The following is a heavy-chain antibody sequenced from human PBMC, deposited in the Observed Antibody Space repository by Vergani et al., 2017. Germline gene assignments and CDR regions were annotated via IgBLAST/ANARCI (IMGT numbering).Heavy chain of an antibody. CDR3: ATAALTGDPLGDGFDI. D-gene: IGHD7-27*01. CDR1: GGSISSYY. V-gene: IGHV4-59*01. CDR2: LYYSGST. Sequence: QVQLQESGPGLVKPSETLSLTCTVSGGSISSYYWSWIRQPPGKGLEWIGYLYYSGSTNYNPSLKSLVTISVDTSKNQFSLKLSSVTAADTAVYYCATAALTGDPLGDGFDIWGQGTMVTVSS. J-gene: IGHJ3*02.